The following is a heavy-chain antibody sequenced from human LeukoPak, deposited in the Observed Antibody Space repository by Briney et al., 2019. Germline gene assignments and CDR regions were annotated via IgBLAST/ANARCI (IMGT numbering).Heavy chain of an antibody. CDR2: IYSGGST. J-gene: IGHJ3*02. Sequence: PGGSLRLSCAASGFTFSSYAMSWVRQAPGKGLEWVSVIYSGGSTYYADSVKGRFTISRDNSKNTLYLQMNSLRAEDTAVYYCAREGSRGAFDIWGQGTMVTVPS. V-gene: IGHV3-53*01. CDR1: GFTFSSYA. CDR3: AREGSRGAFDI.